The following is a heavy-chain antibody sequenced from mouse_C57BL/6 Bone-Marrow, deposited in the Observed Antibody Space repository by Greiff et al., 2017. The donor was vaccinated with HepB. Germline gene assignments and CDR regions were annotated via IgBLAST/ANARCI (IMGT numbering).Heavy chain of an antibody. V-gene: IGHV5-15*01. D-gene: IGHD1-1*01. CDR2: ISNLAYSI. J-gene: IGHJ1*03. CDR1: GFTFSDYG. CDR3: ARKGDYYGSSYWYFDV. Sequence: EVQRVESGGGLVQPGGSLKLSCAASGFTFSDYGMAWVRQAPRKGPEWVAFISNLAYSIYYADTVTGRFTISRENAKNTLYLEMSSLRSEDMAMYYCARKGDYYGSSYWYFDVWGTGTTVTVTS.